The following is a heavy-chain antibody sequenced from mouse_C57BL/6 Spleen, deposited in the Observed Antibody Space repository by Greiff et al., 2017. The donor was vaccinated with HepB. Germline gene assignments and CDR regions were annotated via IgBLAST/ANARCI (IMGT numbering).Heavy chain of an antibody. J-gene: IGHJ1*03. D-gene: IGHD1-1*01. CDR2: IHPNSGST. CDR1: GYTFTSYW. V-gene: IGHV1-64*01. CDR3: ARCGYGSSPHWYFDV. Sequence: QVQLQQSGAELVKPGASVKLSCKASGYTFTSYWMHWVKQRPGQGLEWIGMIHPNSGSTNYNEKFKSKATLTVDKSSSTAYMQLSSLTSEDSAVYYCARCGYGSSPHWYFDVWGTGTTVTVSS.